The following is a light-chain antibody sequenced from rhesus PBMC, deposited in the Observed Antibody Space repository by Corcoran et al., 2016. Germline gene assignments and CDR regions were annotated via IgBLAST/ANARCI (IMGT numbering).Light chain of an antibody. V-gene: IGKV1-74*01. J-gene: IGKJ3*01. CDR3: QHNYGTPFT. Sequence: DIQMTQSPSSLYASVGDRVTITCRASENVNNYLNWYQQKPGKAPKLLIYKATTLQSGVPSRFSGSGSGTVYTFTINSLQSEDVATYYCQHNYGTPFTFGPGTKLDIK. CDR1: ENVNNY. CDR2: KAT.